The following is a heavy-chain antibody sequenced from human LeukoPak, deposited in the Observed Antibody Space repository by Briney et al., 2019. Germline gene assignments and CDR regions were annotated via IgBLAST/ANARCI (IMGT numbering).Heavy chain of an antibody. CDR1: GGSISSSSYY. J-gene: IGHJ4*02. CDR2: IYYSGST. CDR3: ASLDSGYEDY. D-gene: IGHD5-12*01. Sequence: SETLSLTCTVSGGSISSSSYYWGWIRQPPGKGLEWIGSIYYSGSTYYNPSLKSRVTISVDTSKNQFSLKLSSVTAADTAVYYCASLDSGYEDYWGQGTLVTVSS. V-gene: IGHV4-39*07.